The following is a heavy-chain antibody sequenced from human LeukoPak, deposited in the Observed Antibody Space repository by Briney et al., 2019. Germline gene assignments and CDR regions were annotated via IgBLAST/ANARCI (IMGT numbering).Heavy chain of an antibody. CDR1: GGSISDYY. J-gene: IGHJ3*02. CDR2: IHYSGRT. CDR3: ERDFRGSVDAFDI. V-gene: IGHV4-59*01. Sequence: SETLSLTCTVSGGSISDYYWNWMRQHTGRGLEWIGYIHYSGRTIINTSLKSRASISVDTSKNQYSLKLSSVTDADTAVYYCERDFRGSVDAFDIWGQGTIVAVSS.